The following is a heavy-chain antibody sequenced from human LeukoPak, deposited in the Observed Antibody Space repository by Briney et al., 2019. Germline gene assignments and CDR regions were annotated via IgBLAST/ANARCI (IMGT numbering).Heavy chain of an antibody. CDR3: ARGPWGPGAFDI. D-gene: IGHD7-27*01. CDR1: GFTFSSYW. CDR2: MNSDGSTT. V-gene: IGHV3-74*01. Sequence: GGSLRLSCAASGFTFSSYWMHWGRQAPGKGLVWVARMNSDGSTTTYADSVRGRFTISRDNDTNTLYLQMNSLRDEDTAVYYCARGPWGPGAFDIWGQGTMVTVSS. J-gene: IGHJ3*02.